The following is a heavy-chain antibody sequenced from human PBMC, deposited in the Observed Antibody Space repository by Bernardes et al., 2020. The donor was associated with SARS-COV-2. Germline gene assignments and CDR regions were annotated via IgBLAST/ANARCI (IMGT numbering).Heavy chain of an antibody. Sequence: ASVKVSCKASGYTFTGYYMHWVRQAPGQGLEWMGWINPNSGGTNYAQKFQGRVTMTRDTSISTAYMELSRLRSDDTAVYYCARESGYSYGKAPFDYWGQGTLVTVSS. V-gene: IGHV1-2*02. CDR2: INPNSGGT. J-gene: IGHJ4*02. D-gene: IGHD5-18*01. CDR3: ARESGYSYGKAPFDY. CDR1: GYTFTGYY.